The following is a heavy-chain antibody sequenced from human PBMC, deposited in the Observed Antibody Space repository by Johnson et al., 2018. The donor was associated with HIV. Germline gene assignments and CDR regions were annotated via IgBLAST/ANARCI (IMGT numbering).Heavy chain of an antibody. CDR3: ARVRERWELLLSDGSDI. D-gene: IGHD1-26*01. J-gene: IGHJ3*02. CDR1: GFTVSSNY. CDR2: IYSGGST. Sequence: VQLVESGGGLIQPGGSLRLSCAASGFTVSSNYMTWVRQAPGKGLEWVSVIYSGGSTYYTDSVKGRFTISRDNSKNTLYLQMNSLRAEDTALYYCARVRERWELLLSDGSDIWGQGTMVTISS. V-gene: IGHV3-66*03.